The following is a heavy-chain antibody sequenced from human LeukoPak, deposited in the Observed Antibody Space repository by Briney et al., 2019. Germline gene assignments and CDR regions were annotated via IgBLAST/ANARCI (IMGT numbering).Heavy chain of an antibody. CDR1: GFTFSSYA. Sequence: PGGSLRPSCAASGFTFSSYAMSWVRQAPGKGLEWVSAISGSGGSTYYADSVKGRFTISRDNSKNTLYLQMNSLRAEDTAVYYCAKVDRYCSSTSCYGWDYWGQGTLVTVSS. CDR3: AKVDRYCSSTSCYGWDY. J-gene: IGHJ4*02. CDR2: ISGSGGST. V-gene: IGHV3-23*01. D-gene: IGHD2-2*01.